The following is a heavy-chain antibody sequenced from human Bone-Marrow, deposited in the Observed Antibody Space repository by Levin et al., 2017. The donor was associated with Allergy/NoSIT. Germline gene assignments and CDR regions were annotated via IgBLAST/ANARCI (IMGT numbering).Heavy chain of an antibody. J-gene: IGHJ4*02. CDR2: INPDSGAI. V-gene: IGHV1-2*02. CDR3: ARADCRGTACYPL. CDR1: GYIFPGYY. Sequence: GASVKVSCKTSGYIFPGYYIHWVRQAPGQGLEWMGWINPDSGAIKYAQKFQGRVTMTRDTSISTAYMELSRLTSDDTAVYYCARADCRGTACYPLWGQGTLVTVSS. D-gene: IGHD2-2*01.